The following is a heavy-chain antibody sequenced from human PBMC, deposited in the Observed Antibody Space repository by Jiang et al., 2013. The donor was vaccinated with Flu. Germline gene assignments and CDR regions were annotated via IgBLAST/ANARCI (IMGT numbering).Heavy chain of an antibody. V-gene: IGHV3-33*01. D-gene: IGHD6-13*01. CDR1: GFTFSSYG. J-gene: IGHJ6*04. CDR3: ARNQLVNGMDV. Sequence: VQLVESGGGVVQPGRSLRLSCAASGFTFSSYGMHWVRQAPGKGLEWVAVIWYDGSNKYYADSVKGRFTISRDNSKNTLYLQMNSLRAEDTAVYYCARNQLVNGMDVWGKGTTVTVSS. CDR2: IWYDGSNK.